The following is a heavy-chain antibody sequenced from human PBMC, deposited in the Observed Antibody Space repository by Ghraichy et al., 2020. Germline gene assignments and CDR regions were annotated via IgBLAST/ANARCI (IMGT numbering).Heavy chain of an antibody. CDR1: GFTFSSYA. CDR2: ISGSGGST. J-gene: IGHJ5*02. CDR3: AKDLRYSYGFNWFDP. V-gene: IGHV3-23*01. D-gene: IGHD5-18*01. Sequence: GESLNISCAASGFTFSSYAMSWVRQAPGKGLEWVSAISGSGGSTYYADSVKGRFTISRDNSKNTLYLQMNSLRAEDTAVYYCAKDLRYSYGFNWFDPWGQGTLVTVSS.